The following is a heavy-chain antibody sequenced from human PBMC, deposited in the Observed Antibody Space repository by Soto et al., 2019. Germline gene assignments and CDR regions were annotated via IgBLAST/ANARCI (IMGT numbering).Heavy chain of an antibody. Sequence: QVQLVQSGAEVKKPGSSVKVSCKASGGTFSSYAISWVRQAPGQGLEWMGGIIPIFGTANYAQKFQGRVTITADESTSTAYMELSSLRSEDTAVYYCARVDYDFWSGYYTVVGWFAPWGQGTLVTVSS. J-gene: IGHJ5*02. CDR1: GGTFSSYA. CDR2: IIPIFGTA. V-gene: IGHV1-69*01. D-gene: IGHD3-3*01. CDR3: ARVDYDFWSGYYTVVGWFAP.